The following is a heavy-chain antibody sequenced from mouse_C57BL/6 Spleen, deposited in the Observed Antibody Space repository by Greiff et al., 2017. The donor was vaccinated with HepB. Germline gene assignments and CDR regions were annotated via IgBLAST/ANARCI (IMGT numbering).Heavy chain of an antibody. J-gene: IGHJ2*01. CDR2: IDPENGDT. V-gene: IGHV14-4*01. CDR3: TPITTGY. Sequence: DVQLQESGAELVRPGASVKLSCTASGFNIKDDYMHWVKQRPEQGLEWIGWIDPENGDTEYASKFQGKATITADTSSNTAYLQLSSLTSEDTAVYYCTPITTGYWGQGTTLTVSS. CDR1: GFNIKDDY. D-gene: IGHD1-1*01.